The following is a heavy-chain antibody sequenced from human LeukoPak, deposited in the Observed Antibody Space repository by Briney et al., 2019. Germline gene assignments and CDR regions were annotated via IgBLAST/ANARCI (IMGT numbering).Heavy chain of an antibody. D-gene: IGHD1-7*01. Sequence: GGSLRLSRAASGLSVRSNYLTWVRQAPGKGLEWVSVIHTGGSAYYADSVKGRFIISRDNSKNTLYLQINNLRAEDTAVYYCASSNWNSANYYYAMDVWGQGTTVIVSS. CDR3: ASSNWNSANYYYAMDV. J-gene: IGHJ6*02. V-gene: IGHV3-53*01. CDR1: GLSVRSNY. CDR2: IHTGGSA.